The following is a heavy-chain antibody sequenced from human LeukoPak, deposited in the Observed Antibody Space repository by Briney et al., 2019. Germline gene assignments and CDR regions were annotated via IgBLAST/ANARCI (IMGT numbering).Heavy chain of an antibody. Sequence: SETLSLTCTVSGGSISSYYWSWIRQPPGKGLEWIGYIYYGGSTNYNPSLKSRVTISVDTSKNQFSLKLSSVTAADTAVYYCARDKVTTGWFDPWGQGTLVTVSS. CDR1: GGSISSYY. CDR3: ARDKVTTGWFDP. J-gene: IGHJ5*02. CDR2: IYYGGST. D-gene: IGHD4-11*01. V-gene: IGHV4-59*12.